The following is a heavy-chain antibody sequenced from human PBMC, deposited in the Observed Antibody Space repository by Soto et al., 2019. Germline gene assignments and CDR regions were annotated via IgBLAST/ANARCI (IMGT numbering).Heavy chain of an antibody. CDR2: INHSGST. CDR3: ARGGMVRGVTPSYYYYYMDV. Sequence: SETLSLTCAVYGGSFSGYYWSWIRQPPGKGLEWIGEINHSGSTNYNPSLKSRVTISVDTSKNQFSLKLSSVTTADTAVYYCARGGMVRGVTPSYYYYYMDVWGKGTTVTVSS. V-gene: IGHV4-34*01. CDR1: GGSFSGYY. D-gene: IGHD3-10*01. J-gene: IGHJ6*03.